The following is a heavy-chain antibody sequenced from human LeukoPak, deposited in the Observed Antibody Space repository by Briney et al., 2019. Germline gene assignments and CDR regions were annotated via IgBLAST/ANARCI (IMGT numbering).Heavy chain of an antibody. Sequence: GGSLRLSCAASGFTFISYGMHWVRQAPGKGLEWVTFIRYDGSNKYYADSVKGRFIISRDNSKNTLYLQMNSLRAEDTAVYYCARGEYNWNDLHLWGQGTLVTVSS. CDR3: ARGEYNWNDLHL. D-gene: IGHD1-20*01. J-gene: IGHJ5*02. CDR2: IRYDGSNK. V-gene: IGHV3-30*02. CDR1: GFTFISYG.